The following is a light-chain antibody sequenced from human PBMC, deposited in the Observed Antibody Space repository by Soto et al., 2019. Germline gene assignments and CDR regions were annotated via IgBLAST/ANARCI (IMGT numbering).Light chain of an antibody. V-gene: IGKV3-20*01. CDR2: AAS. CDR1: QSVSSYY. CDR3: QQCGSSPWT. J-gene: IGKJ1*01. Sequence: DIVLTQSSGSLSLSPGERATLSNRASQSVSSYYLAWYQQKPGQAPRLLIYAASSRATGIPDRFSGGGSGTDFTLTISRLEPEDFAVYYCQQCGSSPWTFGQGTKVDIK.